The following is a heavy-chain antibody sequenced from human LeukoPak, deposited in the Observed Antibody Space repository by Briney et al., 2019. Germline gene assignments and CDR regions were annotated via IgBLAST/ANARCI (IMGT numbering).Heavy chain of an antibody. J-gene: IGHJ4*02. CDR2: IKQDGSEK. D-gene: IGHD5-18*01. CDR3: ARRAGYSYGYLAD. Sequence: GGSLRLSCAASGFTFSSYWMSWVRQAPGKGLEWVANIKQDGSEKYYVDSVKGRFTISRDNAKNSLYLQINSLRAEDTAVYYCARRAGYSYGYLADWGQGTLVTASS. V-gene: IGHV3-7*01. CDR1: GFTFSSYW.